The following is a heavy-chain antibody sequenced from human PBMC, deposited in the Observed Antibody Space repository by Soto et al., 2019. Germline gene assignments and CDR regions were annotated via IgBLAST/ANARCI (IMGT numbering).Heavy chain of an antibody. J-gene: IGHJ6*02. CDR3: AGGGVRGVITRTRDYYGMDV. Sequence: PPASVKVSCKASGYTFISYAMHWVRQTPGKRLEWMGIIYPGDSDTRYSPSFQGQVTISADKSISTAYLQWSSLKASDTAMYYCAGGGVRGVITRTRDYYGMDVWGQGTTVTVSS. CDR2: IYPGDSDT. V-gene: IGHV5-51*01. CDR1: GYTFISYA. D-gene: IGHD3-10*01.